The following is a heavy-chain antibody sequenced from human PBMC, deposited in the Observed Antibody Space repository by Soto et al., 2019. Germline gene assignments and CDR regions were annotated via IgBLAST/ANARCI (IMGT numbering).Heavy chain of an antibody. J-gene: IGHJ4*02. D-gene: IGHD6-13*01. CDR3: AFTFNIAAAYFDY. CDR1: GGTFSSYA. Sequence: SVKVSCKASGGTFSSYAISWVRQAPGQGLEWMGGIIPIFGTANYAQKFQGRVTITADESTSTAYMELSSLRSEDTAVYYCAFTFNIAAAYFDYWGQGTLVTVSS. CDR2: IIPIFGTA. V-gene: IGHV1-69*13.